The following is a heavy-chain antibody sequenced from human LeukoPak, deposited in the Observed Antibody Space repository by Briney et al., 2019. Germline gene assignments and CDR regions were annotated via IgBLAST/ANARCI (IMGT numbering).Heavy chain of an antibody. J-gene: IGHJ6*03. V-gene: IGHV4-34*01. D-gene: IGHD2-2*01. CDR2: INHSGST. CDR3: ARGVPAAMLYYYYYYMDV. CDR1: GGSFSGYY. Sequence: SETLSLTCAVYGGSFSGYYWSWIRQPPGKGLEWIGEINHSGSTNYNPSLKSRVTISVDTSKNQFSLKLSSVTAADTAVYYCARGVPAAMLYYYYYYMDVWGKGTTVTVSS.